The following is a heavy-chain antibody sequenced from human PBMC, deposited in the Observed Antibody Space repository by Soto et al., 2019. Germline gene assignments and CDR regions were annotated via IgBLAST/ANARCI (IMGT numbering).Heavy chain of an antibody. J-gene: IGHJ4*02. V-gene: IGHV1-2*02. Sequence: ASVKVSCKASGYSFSDFYMHWVRQAPGHGLEWVGWINPTRGGTNFAQKFQGRVILTADTSTSTAYMEVSRLASDDTAVYFCAKGGTAATSGWLSHLDNWGQGTLVTVSS. CDR1: GYSFSDFY. D-gene: IGHD6-19*01. CDR2: INPTRGGT. CDR3: AKGGTAATSGWLSHLDN.